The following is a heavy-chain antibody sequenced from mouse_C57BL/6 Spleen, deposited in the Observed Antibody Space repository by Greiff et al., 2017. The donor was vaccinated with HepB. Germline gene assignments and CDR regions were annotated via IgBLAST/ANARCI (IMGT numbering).Heavy chain of an antibody. Sequence: EVKLMESGEGLVKPGGSLKLSCAASGFTFSSYAMSWVRQTPEKRLEWVAYISSGGDYIYYADTVKGRFTISRDNARNTLYLQMSSLKSEDTAMYYCTRAKSNWEYYFDYWGQGTTLTVSS. CDR1: GFTFSSYA. V-gene: IGHV5-9-1*02. J-gene: IGHJ2*01. CDR2: ISSGGDYI. CDR3: TRAKSNWEYYFDY. D-gene: IGHD4-1*01.